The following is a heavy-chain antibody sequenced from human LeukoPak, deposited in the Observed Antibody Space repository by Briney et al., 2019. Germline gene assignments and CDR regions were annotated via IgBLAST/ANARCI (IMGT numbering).Heavy chain of an antibody. Sequence: ASVKASCKASGYIFTSYDINWVRQATGQGLEWMGWMNPNSGNTGYAQKFQGRVTMTRNTSISTAYMELSSLRSEDTAVYYCARSPMRRDILTGPAFDIWGQGTMVTVSS. J-gene: IGHJ3*02. CDR1: GYIFTSYD. CDR3: ARSPMRRDILTGPAFDI. V-gene: IGHV1-8*01. CDR2: MNPNSGNT. D-gene: IGHD3-9*01.